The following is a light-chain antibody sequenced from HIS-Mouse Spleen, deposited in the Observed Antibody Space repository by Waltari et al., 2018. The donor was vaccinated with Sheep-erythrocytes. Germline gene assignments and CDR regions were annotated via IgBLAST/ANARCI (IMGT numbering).Light chain of an antibody. CDR3: CSYAGSYNHV. J-gene: IGLJ1*01. Sequence: QSALTQPRSVSGSPGQSVTISCTGTSRDVGGYNYVSWYQRHPGKAPKLMLYDVSKRPSGVPDRFSGSKSGNTASLTISGLQAEDEADYYCCSYAGSYNHVFATGTKVTVL. CDR2: DVS. V-gene: IGLV2-11*01. CDR1: SRDVGGYNY.